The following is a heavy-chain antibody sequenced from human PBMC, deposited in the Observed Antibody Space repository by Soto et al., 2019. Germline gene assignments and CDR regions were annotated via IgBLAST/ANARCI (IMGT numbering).Heavy chain of an antibody. J-gene: IGHJ2*01. Sequence: GGSLRLSCAASGFTFSSYSMNWVRQAPGKGLEWVSSISSSSSYIYYADSVKGRFTISRDNAKNSLYLQMNSLRAEDTAVYYCARGPAAESIHWYFDFWGRGTLVTVSS. CDR1: GFTFSSYS. CDR3: ARGPAAESIHWYFDF. V-gene: IGHV3-21*01. CDR2: ISSSSSYI. D-gene: IGHD2-21*01.